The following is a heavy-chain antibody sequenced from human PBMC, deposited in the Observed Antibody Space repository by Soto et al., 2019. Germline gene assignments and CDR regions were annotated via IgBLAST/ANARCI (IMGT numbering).Heavy chain of an antibody. CDR2: INHSGST. CDR1: GGSFSGYY. V-gene: IGHV4-34*01. CDR3: ARGRVRYTKNWSDP. D-gene: IGHD1-20*01. Sequence: ASETLSLTCAVYGGSFSGYYWSWIRQPPGKGLEWIGEINHSGSTNYNPSLKSRVTISVDTSKNQFSLKLSSVTAADTAVYYCARGRVRYTKNWSDPWGQGTLVTVSS. J-gene: IGHJ5*02.